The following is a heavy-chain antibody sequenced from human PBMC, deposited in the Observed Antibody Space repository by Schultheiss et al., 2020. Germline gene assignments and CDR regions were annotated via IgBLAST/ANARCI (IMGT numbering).Heavy chain of an antibody. Sequence: YYWGWIRQAPGKGLEWVSYISSSGSTIYYADSVKGRFTISRDNAKNSLYLQMDSLRDEDTAVYYCAREEVWAFDIWGQGTTVTVSS. D-gene: IGHD1-26*01. CDR3: AREEVWAFDI. V-gene: IGHV3-11*01. CDR1: YY. CDR2: ISSSGSTI. J-gene: IGHJ6*02.